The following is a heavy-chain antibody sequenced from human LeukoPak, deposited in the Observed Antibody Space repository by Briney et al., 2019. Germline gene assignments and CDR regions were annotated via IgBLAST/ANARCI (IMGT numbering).Heavy chain of an antibody. V-gene: IGHV4-59*01. CDR1: GGSISSYY. Sequence: SETLPLTCTVSGGSISSYYWSWIRQPPGKGLEWIGYIYYSGSTNYNPSLKSRVTISVDTSKNQFSLKLSSVTAADTAVYYCASRRAQRAFDIWGQGTMVTVSS. CDR2: IYYSGST. D-gene: IGHD6-25*01. CDR3: ASRRAQRAFDI. J-gene: IGHJ3*02.